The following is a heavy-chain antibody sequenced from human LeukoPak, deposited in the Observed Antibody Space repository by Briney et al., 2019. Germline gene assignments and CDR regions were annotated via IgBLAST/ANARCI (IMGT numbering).Heavy chain of an antibody. Sequence: GGSLRLSCAASGFTFSSYAMSWVRQAPGRGLEWVSSITGSGDRTYYADSVQGRFTISRDNSKNTLYLQMSSLRAEDAAVYHCARDSGSYLQPTDYWGQGTLVTVSS. CDR3: ARDSGSYLQPTDY. D-gene: IGHD1-26*01. CDR1: GFTFSSYA. J-gene: IGHJ4*02. CDR2: ITGSGDRT. V-gene: IGHV3-23*01.